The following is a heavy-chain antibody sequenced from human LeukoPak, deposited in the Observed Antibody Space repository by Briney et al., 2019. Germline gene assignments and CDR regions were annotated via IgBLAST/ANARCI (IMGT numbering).Heavy chain of an antibody. CDR3: ARDHESDGYPISDY. CDR1: GFTFSSYI. CDR2: IKRNAEAT. Sequence: GGSLRLSCEASGFTFSSYIMTWVRQAPGKGLEWVSTIKRNAEATFYADSVKDRFTISRDDSKNTLYLQMNSLSADDTALYFCARDHESDGYPISDYWGQGTLVTVSS. V-gene: IGHV3-23*01. J-gene: IGHJ4*02. D-gene: IGHD3-22*01.